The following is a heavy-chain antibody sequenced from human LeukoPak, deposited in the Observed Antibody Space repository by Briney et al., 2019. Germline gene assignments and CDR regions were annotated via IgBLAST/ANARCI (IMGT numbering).Heavy chain of an antibody. J-gene: IGHJ3*02. CDR2: IWYDGSNK. Sequence: KTGGSLRLSCAASGFTFSSYGMHWGRQAPGKGLEWVAVIWYDGSNKYYADSVKGRFTISRDNSKNTLYLQMNSLRAEDTAVYYCARERYCSGGSCYLDAFDIWGQGTMVTVSS. CDR1: GFTFSSYG. D-gene: IGHD2-15*01. CDR3: ARERYCSGGSCYLDAFDI. V-gene: IGHV3-33*01.